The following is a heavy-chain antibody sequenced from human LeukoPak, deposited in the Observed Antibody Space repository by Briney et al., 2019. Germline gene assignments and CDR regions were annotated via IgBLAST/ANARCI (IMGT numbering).Heavy chain of an antibody. V-gene: IGHV3-11*04. CDR1: GFTFSDYY. J-gene: IGHJ5*02. CDR2: ISSSGSTI. D-gene: IGHD3-10*01. CDR3: AREEGDYYGSLFDP. Sequence: GGSLRLSCEASGFTFSDYYMSWIRQAPGKGLEWVSYISSSGSTIYYADSVKGRFTISRDNAKNSLYLQMNSLRAEDTAVYYCAREEGDYYGSLFDPWGQGTLVTVSS.